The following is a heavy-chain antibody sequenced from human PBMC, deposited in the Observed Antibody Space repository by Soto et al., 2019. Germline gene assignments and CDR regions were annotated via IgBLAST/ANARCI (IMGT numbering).Heavy chain of an antibody. D-gene: IGHD3-10*01. J-gene: IGHJ6*02. CDR2: IWYDGSNK. V-gene: IGHV3-33*01. CDR3: ARDGVSGSGHLPDV. Sequence: PGGSLRLSCAASGFTFSSYGMHWVRQAPGKGLEWVAVIWYDGSNKYYADSVKGRFTISRDNSKNTLYLQMNSLRAEDTAVYYCARDGVSGSGHLPDVWGQGTMVTVSS. CDR1: GFTFSSYG.